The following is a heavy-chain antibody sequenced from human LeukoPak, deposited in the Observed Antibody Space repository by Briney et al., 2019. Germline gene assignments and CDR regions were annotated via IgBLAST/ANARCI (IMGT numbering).Heavy chain of an antibody. J-gene: IGHJ4*02. CDR2: ISSSGSTI. CDR1: GVTFSDDY. Sequence: VGSLRLSRAASGVTFSDDYMSCSREAPGKGLGWVSYISSSGSTIYYADSVKGRFTISRDNAKNSLYLQMNSLRAEDTAVYYCARARRRYPTVDYWGQGALVTVSS. CDR3: ARARRRYPTVDY. V-gene: IGHV3-11*01. D-gene: IGHD1-1*01.